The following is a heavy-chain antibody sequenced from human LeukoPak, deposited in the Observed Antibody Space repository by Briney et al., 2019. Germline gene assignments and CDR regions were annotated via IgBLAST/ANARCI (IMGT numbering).Heavy chain of an antibody. J-gene: IGHJ6*02. D-gene: IGHD5-18*01. V-gene: IGHV3-30*18. CDR2: ISYDGSKI. CDR1: GFTFSSYA. Sequence: GGSLRLSCAASGFTFSSYAMSWVRQAPGKGPEWVATISYDGSKIYYEDSVKGRFTISRDNSKNMFHLQMNSLRPEDTAIYYCAKVSTALVYYYFGMDVWGQGTTVTVSS. CDR3: AKVSTALVYYYFGMDV.